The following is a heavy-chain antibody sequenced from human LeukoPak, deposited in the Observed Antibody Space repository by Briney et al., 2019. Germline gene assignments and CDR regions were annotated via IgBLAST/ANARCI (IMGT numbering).Heavy chain of an antibody. CDR3: ARGNYYGSGSYLGYYAFDI. CDR2: ISAYNGNT. V-gene: IGHV1-18*01. J-gene: IGHJ3*02. D-gene: IGHD3-10*01. CDR1: GYTFTSYG. Sequence: ASVKVSCKASGYTFTSYGIGWVRQAPGQGLEWMGWISAYNGNTNYAQKLQGRVTMTTDTSTSTAYMELRSLRSDDTAVYYCARGNYYGSGSYLGYYAFDIWGQGTMVTVSS.